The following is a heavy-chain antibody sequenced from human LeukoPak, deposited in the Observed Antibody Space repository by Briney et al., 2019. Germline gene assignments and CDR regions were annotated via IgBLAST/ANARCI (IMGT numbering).Heavy chain of an antibody. Sequence: GGSLRLSCTASGFTFGDYAMSWFRQAPGKGLEWVGFIRSKAYGGTTEYAASVKGRFTISRDDSKSIAYLQMNSLKTEDTAVYYCTRAPPFSYYDSSGYSDYWGQGTLVTVSS. CDR1: GFTFGDYA. CDR3: TRAPPFSYYDSSGYSDY. V-gene: IGHV3-49*03. D-gene: IGHD3-22*01. J-gene: IGHJ4*02. CDR2: IRSKAYGGTT.